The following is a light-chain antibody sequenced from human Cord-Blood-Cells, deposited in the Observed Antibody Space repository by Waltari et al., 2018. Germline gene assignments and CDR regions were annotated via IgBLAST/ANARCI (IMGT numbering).Light chain of an antibody. CDR2: DVS. V-gene: IGLV2-11*01. CDR3: CSYAGSYTVV. CDR1: SSDVGGYNY. Sequence: QSALTQPRSVYGSPGQSVTISRTGTSSDVGGYNYASWYQQHPVKAPHLMIYDVSKRPSGVPDRFSGSKSGNTASLTISGLQAEDEADYYCCSYAGSYTVVFGGGTKLTVL. J-gene: IGLJ2*01.